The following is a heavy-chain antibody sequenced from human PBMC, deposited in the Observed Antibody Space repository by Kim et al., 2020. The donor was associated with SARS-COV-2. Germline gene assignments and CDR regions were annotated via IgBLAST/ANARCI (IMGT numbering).Heavy chain of an antibody. CDR3: ASGGKYDILTGYPLDAFDI. CDR2: ISSSSSYI. V-gene: IGHV3-21*01. J-gene: IGHJ3*02. D-gene: IGHD3-9*01. CDR1: GFTFSSYS. Sequence: GGSLRLSCAASGFTFSSYSMNWVRQAPGKGLEWVSSISSSSSYIYYADSVKGRFTISRDNAKNSLYLQMNSLRAEDTAVYYCASGGKYDILTGYPLDAFDIWGQGTMVTVSS.